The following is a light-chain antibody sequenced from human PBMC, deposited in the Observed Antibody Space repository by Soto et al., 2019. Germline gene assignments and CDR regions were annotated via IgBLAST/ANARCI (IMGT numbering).Light chain of an antibody. CDR2: KDT. J-gene: IGLJ1*01. Sequence: SYELTQPPSVSVPPGQTARITCSGDALPKQYAYWYQQKPGQAPVMLIYKDTEMPSGIPERFSDSSSGTTVTLTISGVQAEDDADYYCQSADSSGTYYVFGTGTNVTVL. CDR1: ALPKQY. V-gene: IGLV3-25*02. CDR3: QSADSSGTYYV.